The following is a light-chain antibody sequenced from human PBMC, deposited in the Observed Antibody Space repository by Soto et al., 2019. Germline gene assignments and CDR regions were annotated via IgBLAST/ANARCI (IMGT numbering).Light chain of an antibody. Sequence: EIVLTQSPATLSLSPGERATLSCRASQSVSSYLAWYQQKPGQAPTIIIYDASTRATGIPARFSGSGSGTDFTLTISSLEPEDFAVYYCQQRSNWPITFGQGTRLEIK. CDR2: DAS. CDR3: QQRSNWPIT. J-gene: IGKJ5*01. V-gene: IGKV3-11*01. CDR1: QSVSSY.